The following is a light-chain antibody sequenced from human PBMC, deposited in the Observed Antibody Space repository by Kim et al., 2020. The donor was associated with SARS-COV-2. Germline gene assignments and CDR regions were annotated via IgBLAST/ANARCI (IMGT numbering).Light chain of an antibody. CDR3: LQYNDYPRT. CDR2: ATS. V-gene: IGKV1-17*03. J-gene: IGKJ4*02. CDR1: QGISNL. Sequence: DIQMTQSPSAMSASVGDRVTITCRASQGISNLLAWSHQKPGKAPNRLIYATSSLQSGVPSRFSGSGSGTEFTLTISSLQPDDFATYYCLQYNDYPRTFGEGTKVEIK.